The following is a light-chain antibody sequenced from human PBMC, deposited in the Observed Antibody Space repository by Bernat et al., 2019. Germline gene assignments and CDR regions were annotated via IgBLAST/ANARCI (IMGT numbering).Light chain of an antibody. CDR3: QQYGT. CDR2: DAS. V-gene: IGKV1-33*01. J-gene: IGKJ3*01. Sequence: DIQMTQSPPSLSASVGDRVTITCQASQDISDYVNWYQQKPGKAPKLLIYDASNLETGVPSRISGSESGTDFTFTISSLQPEDIATYYCQQYGTVGPGNQVDIK. CDR1: QDISDY.